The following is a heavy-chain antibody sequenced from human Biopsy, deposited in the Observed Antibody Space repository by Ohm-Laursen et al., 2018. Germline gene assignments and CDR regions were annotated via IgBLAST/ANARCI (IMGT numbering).Heavy chain of an antibody. CDR1: EGTFINYG. J-gene: IGHJ4*02. CDR2: NIPILGTG. V-gene: IGHV1-69*06. Sequence: SVKVSCKVPEGTFINYGVNWVRQAPGQGLEWLGGNIPILGTGNYAQKFQDRVTVAADTSTSTATMELRSLRSDDTAVYYCARDALGGGSYRFFYWGQGSLVTVSS. CDR3: ARDALGGGSYRFFY. D-gene: IGHD1-26*01.